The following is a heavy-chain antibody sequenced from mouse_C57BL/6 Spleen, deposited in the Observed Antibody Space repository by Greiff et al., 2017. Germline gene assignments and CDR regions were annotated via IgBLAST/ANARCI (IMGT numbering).Heavy chain of an antibody. V-gene: IGHV2-4*01. CDR3: ARNCHAYSSNPYAMDY. CDR1: GFSLTSYG. Sequence: VKLMESGPGLVQPSQSLSITCTVSGFSLTSYGVHWVRQPPGKGLEWLGVIWSGGSTDYNAAFISRLSISKDKSKSQVFFKMNSLRADDTAIYYCARNCHAYSSNPYAMDYWGQGTSVTVSS. J-gene: IGHJ4*01. D-gene: IGHD2-5*01. CDR2: IWSGGST.